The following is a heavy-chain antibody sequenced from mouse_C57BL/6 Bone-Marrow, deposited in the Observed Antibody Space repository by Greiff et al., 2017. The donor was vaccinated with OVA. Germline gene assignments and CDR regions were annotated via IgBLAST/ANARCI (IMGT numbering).Heavy chain of an antibody. CDR3: AREDLLRSILGAY. CDR2: INPNYGTT. CDR1: GYSFTDYN. V-gene: IGHV1-39*01. J-gene: IGHJ3*01. Sequence: EVKLQQSGPELVKPGASVKISCKASGYSFTDYNMNWVKPSNGKSLEWIGVINPNYGTTSYNQKFKGKATLTVDQSSSTAYMQLNSLTSEDSAVYYCAREDLLRSILGAYWGQGTLVTVSA. D-gene: IGHD1-1*01.